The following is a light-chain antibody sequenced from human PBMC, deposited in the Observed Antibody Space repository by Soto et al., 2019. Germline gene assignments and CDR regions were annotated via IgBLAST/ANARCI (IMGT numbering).Light chain of an antibody. J-gene: IGLJ1*01. CDR2: DVS. CDR1: SSDVGGHNY. Sequence: QSVLTQPASVSGSPGQSITISCTGTSSDVGGHNYVSWYQQHPGKAPKLMIYDVSNRPSGVSDRFSGSKSGNTASLTISGLQAEDEADYYCSSYTSSTTLGLFGTGTKVTVL. CDR3: SSYTSSTTLGL. V-gene: IGLV2-14*03.